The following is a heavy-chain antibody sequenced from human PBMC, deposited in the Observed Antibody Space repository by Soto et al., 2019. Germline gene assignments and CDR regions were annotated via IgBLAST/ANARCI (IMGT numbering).Heavy chain of an antibody. Sequence: EVQLLESGGGLVQPGGSLRLSCAASGFTFSSYAMSWVRQAPGKGLEWVSAISGSGGSTYYADSVKGRFTISRDNSKNTLYLQMNSLRAEDTAVYYCAKDEIPEYDYVWGSYRYFDYWGQGTLVTVSS. CDR1: GFTFSSYA. J-gene: IGHJ4*02. D-gene: IGHD3-16*02. V-gene: IGHV3-23*01. CDR3: AKDEIPEYDYVWGSYRYFDY. CDR2: ISGSGGST.